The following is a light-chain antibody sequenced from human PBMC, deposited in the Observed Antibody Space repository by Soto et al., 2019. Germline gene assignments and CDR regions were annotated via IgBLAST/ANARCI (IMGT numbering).Light chain of an antibody. Sequence: SYVLTQPPSVSVAPGKTARITCGGNNIGSKGVHWYQQKPGQAPVLVIYYDSDRPSGIPERFSGSNSGNTATLTISRVEAGDEADYYCQVWDSSSEHVVFGGGTQLTVL. CDR3: QVWDSSSEHVV. CDR2: YDS. J-gene: IGLJ2*01. V-gene: IGLV3-21*04. CDR1: NIGSKG.